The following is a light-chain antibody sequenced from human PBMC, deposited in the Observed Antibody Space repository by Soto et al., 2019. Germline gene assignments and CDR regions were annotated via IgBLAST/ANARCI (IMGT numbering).Light chain of an antibody. CDR3: MQRTHWPRT. CDR2: EVS. V-gene: IGKV2-30*01. CDR1: QSLVYSDGNTY. Sequence: DVVMTQSPLSLPVTLGRPASISCRSSQSLVYSDGNTYLSWFQQRPGQSPRRLIYEVSNRDSGVPDRFSGSGSGTDFTLKISRVEAEDVGVYYCMQRTHWPRTFGQGTKVEIE. J-gene: IGKJ1*01.